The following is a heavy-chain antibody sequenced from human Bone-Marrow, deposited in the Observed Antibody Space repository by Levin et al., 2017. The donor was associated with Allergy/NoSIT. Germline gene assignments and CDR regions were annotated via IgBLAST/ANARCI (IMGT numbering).Heavy chain of an antibody. Sequence: LSLTCAASGFPFSSSEMNWVRQAPGKGLEWVSYISSSGSSTYYADSVKGRFTISRDNAKNSLYLQMNSLRAEDTAVYYCASTPFNGGFDYWGQGTLVTVSS. V-gene: IGHV3-48*03. D-gene: IGHD3-10*01. J-gene: IGHJ4*02. CDR3: ASTPFNGGFDY. CDR2: ISSSGSST. CDR1: GFPFSSSE.